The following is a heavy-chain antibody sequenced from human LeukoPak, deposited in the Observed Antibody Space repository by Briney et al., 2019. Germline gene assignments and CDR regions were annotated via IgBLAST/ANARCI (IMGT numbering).Heavy chain of an antibody. D-gene: IGHD6-19*01. Sequence: ASVKVSCKASGYTFTGYYMHWVRQAPGQGLEWMGWINPNSGGTNYAQKFQGRVTMTRDTSTSTAYMELSRLRSDDTAVYYCARGKVVAGFFGYWGQGNLVTVSS. CDR2: INPNSGGT. J-gene: IGHJ4*02. V-gene: IGHV1-2*02. CDR1: GYTFTGYY. CDR3: ARGKVVAGFFGY.